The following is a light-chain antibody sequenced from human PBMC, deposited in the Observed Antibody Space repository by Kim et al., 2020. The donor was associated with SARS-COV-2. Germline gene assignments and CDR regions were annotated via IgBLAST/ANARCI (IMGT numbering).Light chain of an antibody. V-gene: IGLV2-14*03. J-gene: IGLJ1*01. CDR3: SSYTRSSTNYV. Sequence: QSITFSCTGTSSDVGSYNYVSWYQQHPGKAPKLMIYAVSNRPSGVSNRFSGSKSGNTASLTISGLQAEDEADYYCSSYTRSSTNYVFGTGTKVTVL. CDR1: SSDVGSYNY. CDR2: AVS.